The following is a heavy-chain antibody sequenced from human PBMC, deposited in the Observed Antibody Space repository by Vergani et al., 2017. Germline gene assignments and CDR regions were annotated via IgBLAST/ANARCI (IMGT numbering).Heavy chain of an antibody. J-gene: IGHJ2*01. CDR2: IRDKTYNYAT. CDR3: VRLPRGPWNFDL. V-gene: IGHV3-73*01. Sequence: QLVESGGGLVQPGGSLTLSCAASGFTFSGSAMHWVRQTSGKGLEWIGRIRDKTYNYATAYAVSVKGRFIISRDNTKNSLSLQMSGLRVEDTAVYYCVRLPRGPWNFDLWGRGTLITVSS. CDR1: GFTFSGSA.